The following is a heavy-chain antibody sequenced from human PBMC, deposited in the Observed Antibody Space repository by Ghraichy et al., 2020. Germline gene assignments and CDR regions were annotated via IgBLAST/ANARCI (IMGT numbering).Heavy chain of an antibody. CDR3: ARGQRWLGQWGIGYFDY. D-gene: IGHD5-24*01. V-gene: IGHV3-53*01. J-gene: IGHJ4*02. CDR2: IYSGGST. Sequence: GGSLRLSCAASGFTVSSNYMSWVRQAPGKGLEWVSVIYSGGSTYYADSVKGRFTISRDNSKNTLYLQMNSLRAEDTAVYYCARGQRWLGQWGIGYFDYWGQGTLVTVSS. CDR1: GFTVSSNY.